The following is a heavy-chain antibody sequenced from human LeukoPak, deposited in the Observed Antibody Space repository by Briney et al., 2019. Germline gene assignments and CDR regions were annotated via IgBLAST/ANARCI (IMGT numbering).Heavy chain of an antibody. J-gene: IGHJ6*02. V-gene: IGHV3-23*01. Sequence: GGSLRLSCAASGFTFSSYAMSWVRHAPGEGGECVSAFSDSGGSTYYADSVKGGFTLSRDNSKNTLYLQMTRLRAEDTAVYYCASSAPPSYYYGMDVWGQGTTVTVSS. CDR3: ASSAPPSYYYGMDV. CDR2: FSDSGGST. CDR1: GFTFSSYA.